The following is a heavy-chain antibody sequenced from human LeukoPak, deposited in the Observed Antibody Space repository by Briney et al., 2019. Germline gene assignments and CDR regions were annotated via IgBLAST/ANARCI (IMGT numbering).Heavy chain of an antibody. Sequence: ASVXXSXKXSXXTXXSYDINXVRQATGQGLEWMGWMNPNSGNTGYAQKFQGRVTMTRNTSISTAYMELSSLRSEDTAVYYCARSGLLLRFLEWLSLDVWGKGTTVTVSS. J-gene: IGHJ6*04. CDR2: MNPNSGNT. CDR3: ARSGLLLRFLEWLSLDV. D-gene: IGHD3-3*01. V-gene: IGHV1-8*01. CDR1: XXTXXSYD.